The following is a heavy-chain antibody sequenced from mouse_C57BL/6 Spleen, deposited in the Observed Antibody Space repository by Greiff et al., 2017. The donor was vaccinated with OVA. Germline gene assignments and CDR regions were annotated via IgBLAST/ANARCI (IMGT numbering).Heavy chain of an antibody. CDR1: GYTFTSYW. D-gene: IGHD1-1*01. V-gene: IGHV1-5*01. CDR3: TRRGFAVVDAMDY. Sequence: VQLQQSGTVLARPGASVKMSCKTSGYTFTSYWMHWVKQRPGQGLEWIGAIYPGNSDTSYNQKLKGKAKLTAVTSASTAYMELSSLTNEDSAVYYCTRRGFAVVDAMDYWGQGTSVTVSS. CDR2: IYPGNSDT. J-gene: IGHJ4*01.